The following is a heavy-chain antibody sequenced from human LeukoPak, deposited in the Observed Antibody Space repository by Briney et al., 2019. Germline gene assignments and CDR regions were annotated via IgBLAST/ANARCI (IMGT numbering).Heavy chain of an antibody. CDR1: GFTFSSYE. CDR2: ISSSGSTI. CDR3: AGGITMVRGVITDY. J-gene: IGHJ4*02. V-gene: IGHV3-48*03. D-gene: IGHD3-10*01. Sequence: GGSLRLSCAASGFTFSSYEMNWVRQAPGKGLEWVSYISSSGSTIYYADSVKGRFTISRDNAKNSLYLQMNSLRAEDTAVYYCAGGITMVRGVITDYWGQGTLVTVSS.